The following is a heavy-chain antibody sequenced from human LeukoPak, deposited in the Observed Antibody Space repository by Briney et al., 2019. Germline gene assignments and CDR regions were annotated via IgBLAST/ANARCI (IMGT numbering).Heavy chain of an antibody. J-gene: IGHJ3*02. V-gene: IGHV1-58*02. CDR3: AAIGRVDTAMDDAFDI. CDR2: IVVGSGNT. D-gene: IGHD5-18*01. Sequence: SVKVSCKASGFTFTSSAMQWVRQARGQRLEWIGWIVVGSGNTNYAQKFQERVTITRDMSTSTAYMELSSLRSEDTAVYYCAAIGRVDTAMDDAFDIWGQGTMVTVPS. CDR1: GFTFTSSA.